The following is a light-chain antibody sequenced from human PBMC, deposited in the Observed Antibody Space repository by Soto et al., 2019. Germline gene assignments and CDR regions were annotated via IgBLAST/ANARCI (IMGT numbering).Light chain of an antibody. CDR1: QSISSW. Sequence: DIQMTQSPSTLSATAGDRVTITCRASQSISSWLAWYQHKPGKAPKLLNYDASNVDSGVPSRFSGSGSGTEFSLTISHLQPDDCATYYCQQYENYWTFGQGTRVEIK. CDR2: DAS. J-gene: IGKJ1*01. V-gene: IGKV1-5*01. CDR3: QQYENYWT.